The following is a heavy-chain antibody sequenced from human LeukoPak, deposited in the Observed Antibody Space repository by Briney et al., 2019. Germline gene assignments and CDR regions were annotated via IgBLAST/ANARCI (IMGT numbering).Heavy chain of an antibody. D-gene: IGHD3-10*01. CDR1: GFTFSSYA. Sequence: GGSLRLSCVASGFTFSSYAMSWVRQAPGKGLEWVSSISGSSGHTYYADSVTGRFTISRDNSKNTLYLQMNSLRAEDTAVYYCARDVGSGSYLDYWGQGTLVTVSS. J-gene: IGHJ4*02. V-gene: IGHV3-23*01. CDR3: ARDVGSGSYLDY. CDR2: ISGSSGHT.